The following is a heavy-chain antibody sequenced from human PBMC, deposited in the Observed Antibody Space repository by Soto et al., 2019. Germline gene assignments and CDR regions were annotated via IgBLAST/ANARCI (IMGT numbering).Heavy chain of an antibody. CDR1: GGSISSYY. J-gene: IGHJ4*02. CDR2: INYSGST. V-gene: IGHV4-59*05. CDR3: AKTGFWSDYRVADY. Sequence: SETLSLTCTVSGGSISSYYWSWIRQPPGKGLEWIGSINYSGSTNYNPSLKSRITISVDTSKNQFSLKLSSVTAADTAVYFCAKTGFWSDYRVADYWGQGTLVTVSS. D-gene: IGHD3-3*01.